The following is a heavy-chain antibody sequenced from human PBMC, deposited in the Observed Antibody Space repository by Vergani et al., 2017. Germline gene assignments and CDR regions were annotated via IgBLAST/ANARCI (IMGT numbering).Heavy chain of an antibody. V-gene: IGHV4-34*01. CDR2: IDHTGRP. Sequence: QVQLQQWGGGLLKPSETLSLTCVVNGGSFTSYHWTWIRQSPGEGLEWVGDIDHTGRPDYNPSLKSRLTMSVDKSRNQFSLTLNSVTATDTAIYFCARVNTETNGHFYYYYYMDVWVQGTAVTVS. J-gene: IGHJ6*03. D-gene: IGHD4-11*01. CDR3: ARVNTETNGHFYYYYYMDV. CDR1: GGSFTSYH.